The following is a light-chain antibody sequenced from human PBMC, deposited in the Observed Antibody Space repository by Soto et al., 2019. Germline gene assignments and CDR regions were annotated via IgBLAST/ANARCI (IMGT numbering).Light chain of an antibody. Sequence: DIQMPQSPSSLSASVGDRVTITCRASQSISSYLLWYRQKPGKAPKLLIYAASSLQSGVPSRFSGSGSGTDFTLAISSLQPEDFANSYCQRGFSTPPSVGGGTKLEIK. CDR2: AAS. CDR1: QSISSY. V-gene: IGKV1-39*01. J-gene: IGKJ4*01. CDR3: QRGFSTPPS.